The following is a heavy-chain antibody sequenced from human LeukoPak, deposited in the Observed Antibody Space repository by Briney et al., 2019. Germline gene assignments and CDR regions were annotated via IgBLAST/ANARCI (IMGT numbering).Heavy chain of an antibody. CDR2: IIPIFGTA. CDR3: ARVIAALPGYYYGMDV. J-gene: IGHJ6*02. D-gene: IGHD6-6*01. CDR1: GGAFSSYA. Sequence: SVKVSCKASGGAFSSYAISWVRQAPGQGLEWMGGIIPIFGTANYAQKFQGRVTITADESTSTAYMELSSLRSEDTAVYYCARVIAALPGYYYGMDVWGQGTTVTVSS. V-gene: IGHV1-69*13.